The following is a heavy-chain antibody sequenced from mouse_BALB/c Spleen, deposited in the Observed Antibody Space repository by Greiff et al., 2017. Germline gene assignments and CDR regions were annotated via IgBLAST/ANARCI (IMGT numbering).Heavy chain of an antibody. CDR3: ARADKILRSYFDY. CDR1: GYTFTSYW. V-gene: IGHV1S81*02. CDR2: INPSNGRT. D-gene: IGHD1-1*01. J-gene: IGHJ2*01. Sequence: QVQLQQPGAELVKPGASVKLSCKASGYTFTSYWMHWVKQRPGQGLEWIGEINPSNGRTNYNEKFKSKATLTVDKSSSTAYMQLSSLTSEDSAVYYCARADKILRSYFDYWGQGTTLTVSS.